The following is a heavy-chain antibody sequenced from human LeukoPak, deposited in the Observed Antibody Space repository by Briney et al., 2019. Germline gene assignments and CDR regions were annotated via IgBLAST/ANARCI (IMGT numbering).Heavy chain of an antibody. D-gene: IGHD3-22*01. CDR1: GFTFSSYG. V-gene: IGHV3-30*02. J-gene: IGHJ4*02. Sequence: SGGSLRLSCAASGFTFSSYGMHWVRQAPGKGLEWVAFIRYDGSNKYYADSVKGRFTISRDNSKNTLYLQMNSLRAEDTAVYYCAKAGVSYYDSSGYYGGVRLVTDFDYWGQGTLVTVSS. CDR2: IRYDGSNK. CDR3: AKAGVSYYDSSGYYGGVRLVTDFDY.